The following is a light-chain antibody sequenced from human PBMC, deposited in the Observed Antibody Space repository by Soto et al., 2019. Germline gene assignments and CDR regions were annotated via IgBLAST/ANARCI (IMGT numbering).Light chain of an antibody. CDR3: MQGLQTPWT. Sequence: DIVMTRSPLSVPFTPGKPASISCRSTQTILHSDGYKYLNWYLQKSGQSPQLLIYLGSNRASGVPDRFSGSGSGTYFTLQISRVEADDVGIYYCMQGLQTPWTFGQGTKVDIK. V-gene: IGKV2-28*01. CDR2: LGS. CDR1: QTILHSDGYKY. J-gene: IGKJ1*01.